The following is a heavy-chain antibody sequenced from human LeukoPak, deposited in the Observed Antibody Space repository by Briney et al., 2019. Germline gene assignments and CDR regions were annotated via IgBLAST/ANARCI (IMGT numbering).Heavy chain of an antibody. CDR3: ARDRRTVTTYYYYYMDV. CDR2: ISAYNGNT. D-gene: IGHD4-11*01. J-gene: IGHJ6*03. Sequence: ASVKVSCKASGYTFTSYGISWVRQAPGQGFEWMGWISAYNGNTNYAQKLQGRVTMTTDTSTSTAYMELRSLRSDDTAVYYCARDRRTVTTYYYYYMDVWGKGTTVTVSS. CDR1: GYTFTSYG. V-gene: IGHV1-18*01.